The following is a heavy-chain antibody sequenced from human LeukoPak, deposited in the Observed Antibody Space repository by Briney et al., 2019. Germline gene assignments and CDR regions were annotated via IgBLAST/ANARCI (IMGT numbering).Heavy chain of an antibody. CDR3: AKGLYGSGSSPFDY. CDR2: ISGSGGST. CDR1: GFTFSSYA. J-gene: IGHJ4*02. D-gene: IGHD3-10*01. V-gene: IGHV3-23*01. Sequence: GGSLRLSCAASGFTFSSYAMSWVRQAPGKGREWVSAISGSGGSTYYADSVKGRFTISRDNSKNTLYLQMNSLRAEDTAVYYCAKGLYGSGSSPFDYWGQGTLVTVSS.